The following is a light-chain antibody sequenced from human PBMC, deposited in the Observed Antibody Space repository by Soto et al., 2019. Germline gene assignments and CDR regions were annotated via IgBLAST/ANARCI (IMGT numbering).Light chain of an antibody. Sequence: QSVLTQPAPVSGSPGQSIAISCTGTSSDVGGYEYVSWYQQHPDKAPKIMIYDVSNRPSGVSNRFSGSKSGNTASLTISGLQAEDEADYYCSSYTSSSTYVFGTGTKSPS. CDR3: SSYTSSSTYV. J-gene: IGLJ1*01. V-gene: IGLV2-14*01. CDR1: SSDVGGYEY. CDR2: DVS.